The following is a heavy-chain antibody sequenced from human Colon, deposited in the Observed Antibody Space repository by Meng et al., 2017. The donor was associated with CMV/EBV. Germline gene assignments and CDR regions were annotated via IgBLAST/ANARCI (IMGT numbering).Heavy chain of an antibody. D-gene: IGHD3-10*01. V-gene: IGHV3-7*01. CDR3: ARESGDQDY. Sequence: GESLKISCTVSRFSFSDFWMNWVRQAPGKGLEWVANIKADGSETYYADSVKGRFIISRDISRNTLFLQMNSLRPEDTAVYYCARESGDQDYWGQGALVTVSS. J-gene: IGHJ4*02. CDR1: RFSFSDFW. CDR2: IKADGSET.